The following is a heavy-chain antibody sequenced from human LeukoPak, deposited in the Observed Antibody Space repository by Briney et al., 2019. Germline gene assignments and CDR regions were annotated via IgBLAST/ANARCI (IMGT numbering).Heavy chain of an antibody. V-gene: IGHV4-59*01. D-gene: IGHD1-1*01. CDR1: GGPISSYY. Sequence: KSSETLSLTCTVSGGPISSYYWSWIRQPPGKGLEWIGYIYYSGSTNYNPSLKSRVTISVDTSKNQFSLKLSSVTAADTAVYYCARDNRRRTTGTTFHAFDIWGQGTMVTVSS. CDR3: ARDNRRRTTGTTFHAFDI. CDR2: IYYSGST. J-gene: IGHJ3*02.